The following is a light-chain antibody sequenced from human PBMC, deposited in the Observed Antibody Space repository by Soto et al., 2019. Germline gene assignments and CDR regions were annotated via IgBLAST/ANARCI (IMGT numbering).Light chain of an antibody. CDR3: QQANSFPLT. Sequence: DIQMTQSPSSVSASAGDRVTITCRASQGISSLLAWYQQKPGKAPNLLIHTASSLQSGVPSRFSGTGSGTDFTLTISSLQPEDFATYYCQQANSFPLTFGGGTKVEIK. CDR2: TAS. V-gene: IGKV1-12*01. CDR1: QGISSL. J-gene: IGKJ4*01.